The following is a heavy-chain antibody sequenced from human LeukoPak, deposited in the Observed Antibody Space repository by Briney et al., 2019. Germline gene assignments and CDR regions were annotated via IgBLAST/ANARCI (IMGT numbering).Heavy chain of an antibody. D-gene: IGHD3-3*01. CDR3: ARDSPRITIFGVVRGYYFDY. J-gene: IGHJ4*02. CDR1: GYTFTSYG. CDR2: ISAYNGNT. V-gene: IGHV1-18*01. Sequence: ASVKVSCKASGYTFTSYGISWVRQAPGQGLEWMGWISAYNGNTNYAQKLQGRVTMTTDTSTSTAYMELRSLRSDDTAVYYCARDSPRITIFGVVRGYYFDYWGQGTLVTVSS.